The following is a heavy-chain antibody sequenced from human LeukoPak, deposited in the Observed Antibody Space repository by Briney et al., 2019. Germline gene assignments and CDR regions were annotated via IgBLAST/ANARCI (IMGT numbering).Heavy chain of an antibody. V-gene: IGHV4-34*01. D-gene: IGHD1/OR15-1a*01. Sequence: SETLSLICAVYGGSFSGYYWSWIRQPPGKGLEWIGEINHSGSTNYNPSLKSRVTISVDTSKNQFSLKLSSVTAADTAVYYCARGNSGTLDYWGPGALVIVSS. CDR1: GGSFSGYY. J-gene: IGHJ4*02. CDR2: INHSGST. CDR3: ARGNSGTLDY.